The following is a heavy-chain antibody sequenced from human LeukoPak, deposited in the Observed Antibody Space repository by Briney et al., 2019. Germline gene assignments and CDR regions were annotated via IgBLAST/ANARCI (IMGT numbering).Heavy chain of an antibody. V-gene: IGHV3-7*01. Sequence: GGSLRLSCAASGFTFSSDWMIWVRQAPGKGLEWVANIKPDEREKYYVDSVKGRFTVSRDNAKNSLYLQMNSLRAEDTAVYYCVRYYTRQSWYFDLWGRGTLVTVSS. J-gene: IGHJ2*01. D-gene: IGHD3-10*01. CDR2: IKPDEREK. CDR1: GFTFSSDW. CDR3: VRYYTRQSWYFDL.